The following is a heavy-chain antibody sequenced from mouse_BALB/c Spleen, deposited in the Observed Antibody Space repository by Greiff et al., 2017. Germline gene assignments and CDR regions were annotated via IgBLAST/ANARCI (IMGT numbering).Heavy chain of an antibody. CDR1: GFTFSSFG. Sequence: EVQLQQSGGGLVQPGGSRKLSCAASGFTFSSFGMHWVRQAPEKGLEWVAYISSGSSTIYYADTVKGRFTISRDNPKNTLFLQMTSLRSEDTAMYYCARGHYGNFDYWGQGTTLTVSS. D-gene: IGHD1-1*01. CDR3: ARGHYGNFDY. J-gene: IGHJ2*01. V-gene: IGHV5-17*02. CDR2: ISSGSSTI.